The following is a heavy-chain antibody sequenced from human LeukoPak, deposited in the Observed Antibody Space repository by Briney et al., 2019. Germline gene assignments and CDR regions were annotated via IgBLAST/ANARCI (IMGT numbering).Heavy chain of an antibody. CDR2: ISYDGSNK. D-gene: IGHD3-22*01. V-gene: IGHV3-30*18. Sequence: GGSLRLSCAASGFTFNNYGMHWVRQAPGKGLEWVAVISYDGSNKYYADSVKGRFTISRDNSKNTLYLQMNSLRAEDTAVYYCAKDPSRYYDFWRGYYYDSSGHYLDYWGQGTLVTVSS. J-gene: IGHJ4*02. CDR1: GFTFNNYG. CDR3: AKDPSRYYDFWRGYYYDSSGHYLDY.